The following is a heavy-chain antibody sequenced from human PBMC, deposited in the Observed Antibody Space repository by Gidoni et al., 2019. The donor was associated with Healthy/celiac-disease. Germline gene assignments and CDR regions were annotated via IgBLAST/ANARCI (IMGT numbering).Heavy chain of an antibody. CDR3: ARVVTAAAGKYNWFDP. CDR2: IIPIFGTA. CDR1: GGTFSSYA. Sequence: HVQLVQSGAEVKKPGSSVKVSCKASGGTFSSYAISWVRQAPGQGLEWMGGIIPIFGTANYAQKFQGRGTITADKSTSTAYMELSSLRSEDTAVYYCARVVTAAAGKYNWFDPWGQGTLVTVSS. D-gene: IGHD6-13*01. J-gene: IGHJ5*02. V-gene: IGHV1-69*06.